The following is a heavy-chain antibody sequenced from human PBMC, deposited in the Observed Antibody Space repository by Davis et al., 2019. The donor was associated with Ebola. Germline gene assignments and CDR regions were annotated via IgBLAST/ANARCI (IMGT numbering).Heavy chain of an antibody. Sequence: AASVKVSCKASGYTFTSYGISWVRQAPGQGLEWMGWISAYNGNTNYAQKLQGRVTMTTDTSTSTAYMELRSLRSDDTAVYYCARDLEVAAAGTGYNWFDPWGQGTLVTVSS. CDR2: ISAYNGNT. V-gene: IGHV1-18*01. D-gene: IGHD6-13*01. J-gene: IGHJ5*02. CDR3: ARDLEVAAAGTGYNWFDP. CDR1: GYTFTSYG.